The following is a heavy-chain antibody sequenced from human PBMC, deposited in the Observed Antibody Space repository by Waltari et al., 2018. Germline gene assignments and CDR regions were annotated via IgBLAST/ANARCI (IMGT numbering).Heavy chain of an antibody. D-gene: IGHD6-19*01. CDR1: GFTFSSYA. V-gene: IGHV3-23*01. CDR3: AKDPSDPGIAVAGTEY. CDR2: IRGSGGST. J-gene: IGHJ4*02. Sequence: EVQLLESGGGLVQPGGSLRLSCAASGFTFSSYAMSWVRQAPGKGLEWVSAIRGSGGSTYYAESVKGRFTISRDNSKNTLYLQMNSLRAEDTAVYYCAKDPSDPGIAVAGTEYWGQGTLVTVSS.